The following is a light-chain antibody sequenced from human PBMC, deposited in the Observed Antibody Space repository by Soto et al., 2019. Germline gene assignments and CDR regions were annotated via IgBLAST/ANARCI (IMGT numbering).Light chain of an antibody. CDR2: AAS. CDR3: QQSYMDPIT. V-gene: IGKV1-39*01. CDR1: QTVTSY. J-gene: IGKJ5*01. Sequence: DVQMTQAPSSLSASFVDSINLTCRASQTVTSYLNWYQQKPGKAPKLLIYAASTLQSGVPSRFSGSGSGTEFTLTIISLQPEDFATYFCQQSYMDPITFGQGTRLEIK.